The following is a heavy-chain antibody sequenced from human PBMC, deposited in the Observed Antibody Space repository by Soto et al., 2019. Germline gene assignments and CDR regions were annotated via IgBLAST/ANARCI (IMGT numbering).Heavy chain of an antibody. J-gene: IGHJ3*02. CDR1: GYTFSNYW. V-gene: IGHV5-51*01. D-gene: IGHD1-26*01. Sequence: GESLKISFEGSGYTFSNYWIVWVRQMPGKGLEWMVIIYPGDSDTRYSPSFQGQVTISADKSISTAYLQWRSLKASDNAMYYCARRPRSGSYTDAFDIWGQGTMVTVSS. CDR3: ARRPRSGSYTDAFDI. CDR2: IYPGDSDT.